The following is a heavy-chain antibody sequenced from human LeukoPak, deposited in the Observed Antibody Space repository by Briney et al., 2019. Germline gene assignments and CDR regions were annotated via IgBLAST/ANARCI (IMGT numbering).Heavy chain of an antibody. D-gene: IGHD6-13*01. CDR1: GFSFSSFG. CDR3: AKDRGSRWYGGSDY. J-gene: IGHJ4*02. Sequence: GRSLRLSCAASGFSFSSFGMHWVRQAPGKGLEWVAVVSYDGSDKYYADFVKGRFTISRDNSKNTLYLQMNSLRAEDTAVYYCAKDRGSRWYGGSDYWGQGTLVTVSS. CDR2: VSYDGSDK. V-gene: IGHV3-30*18.